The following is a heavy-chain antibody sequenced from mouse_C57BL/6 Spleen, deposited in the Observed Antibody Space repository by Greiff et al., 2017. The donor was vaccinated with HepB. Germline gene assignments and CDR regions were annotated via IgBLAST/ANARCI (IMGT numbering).Heavy chain of an antibody. CDR2: INPNNGGT. Sequence: EVKLVESGPELVKPGASVKIPCKASGYTFTDYNMDWVKQSHGKSLEWIGDINPNNGGTIYNQKFKGKATLTVDKSSSTAYMELRSLTSEDTAVYYCARSNYYDYAWFAYWGQGTLVTVSA. J-gene: IGHJ3*01. CDR3: ARSNYYDYAWFAY. V-gene: IGHV1-18*01. CDR1: GYTFTDYN. D-gene: IGHD2-4*01.